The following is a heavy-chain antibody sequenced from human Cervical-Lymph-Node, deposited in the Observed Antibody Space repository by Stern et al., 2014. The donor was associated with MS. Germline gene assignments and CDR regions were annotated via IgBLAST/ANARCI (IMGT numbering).Heavy chain of an antibody. V-gene: IGHV4-31*03. CDR1: GASISSGGYY. CDR3: ARETFGSGSYFKTPYYFDS. J-gene: IGHJ4*02. D-gene: IGHD3-10*01. CDR2: IYYSGST. Sequence: QLQLQESGPGLVQPSQTLSLTCTVSGASISSGGYYWTWIRHHPGKGLEWIGYIYYSGSTYYKPALKSRLTMSLDTSKNQFSLKLSSVTAADTAMYFCARETFGSGSYFKTPYYFDSWGQGTLVTVSS.